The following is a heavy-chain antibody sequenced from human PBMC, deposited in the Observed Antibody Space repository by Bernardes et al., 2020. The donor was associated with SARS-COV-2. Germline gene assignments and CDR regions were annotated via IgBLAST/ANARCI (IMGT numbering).Heavy chain of an antibody. CDR3: AILVRGGAFDA. Sequence: AFLQVTRKVSGSTLSFFSIHWVRQTPGKGLEWIGGYNPADGETMFAQNLQGRATMSEDTSTDTAYMELTSLKSEDTATYYCAILVRGGAFDAWGQGTKVTVSS. D-gene: IGHD3-3*01. J-gene: IGHJ3*01. CDR2: YNPADGET. V-gene: IGHV1-24*01. CDR1: GSTLSFFS.